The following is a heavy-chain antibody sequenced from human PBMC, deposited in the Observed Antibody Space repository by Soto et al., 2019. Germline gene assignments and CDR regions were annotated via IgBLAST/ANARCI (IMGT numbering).Heavy chain of an antibody. J-gene: IGHJ4*02. CDR3: ASEIDATTATSLDY. CDR1: GYTFSNCA. D-gene: IGHD4-17*01. Sequence: QVQLVQSGAEVKKPGASVKVSCKASGYTFSNCAMHWVRQAPGQGLEWMGWINAGNGDTKYSQKFQDRVNITRDTSASPAHMELSSLRFEDTAVYYCASEIDATTATSLDYWGEGTLVTVSS. V-gene: IGHV1-3*01. CDR2: INAGNGDT.